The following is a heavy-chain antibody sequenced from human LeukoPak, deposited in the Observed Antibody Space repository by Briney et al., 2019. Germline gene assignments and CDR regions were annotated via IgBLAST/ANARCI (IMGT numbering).Heavy chain of an antibody. Sequence: ASVKVSCKASGYTFTGYYMHWVRQAPGQGREWMGWINPNSGGTNYAQKFQGRVTMTRDTSISTAYMELSRLRSDDTAVYYCARVFLGSMTVDYWGQGTLVTVSS. CDR2: INPNSGGT. D-gene: IGHD3-16*01. J-gene: IGHJ4*02. CDR1: GYTFTGYY. CDR3: ARVFLGSMTVDY. V-gene: IGHV1-2*02.